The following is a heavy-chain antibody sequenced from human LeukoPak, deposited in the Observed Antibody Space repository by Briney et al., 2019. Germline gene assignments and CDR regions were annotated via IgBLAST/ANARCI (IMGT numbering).Heavy chain of an antibody. CDR1: GYTFTSYA. J-gene: IGHJ4*02. Sequence: ASVKVSCKASGYTFTSYAMHWVRQAPGQRLEWMGWINAGNGNTKYSQKFQGRVTITRDTSASTAYMELSSLRSEDTAVYYCARGSYPWELLARAFGYWGQGTLVTASS. D-gene: IGHD1-26*01. CDR3: ARGSYPWELLARAFGY. CDR2: INAGNGNT. V-gene: IGHV1-3*01.